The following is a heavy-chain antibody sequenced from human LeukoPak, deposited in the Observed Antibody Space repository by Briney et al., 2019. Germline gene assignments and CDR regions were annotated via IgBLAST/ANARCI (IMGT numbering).Heavy chain of an antibody. CDR3: ARVVSGNCFDP. V-gene: IGHV4-59*01. CDR1: GGSISSYY. Sequence: SETLSLTCTVSGGSISSYYWSWIRQPPGKGLEWIGYIYYSGSTNYNPSLKSRVTISVDTSKNQFSLKLSSVTAADTAVYYCARVVSGNCFDPWGQGTLVTVSS. CDR2: IYYSGST. D-gene: IGHD2-2*01. J-gene: IGHJ5*02.